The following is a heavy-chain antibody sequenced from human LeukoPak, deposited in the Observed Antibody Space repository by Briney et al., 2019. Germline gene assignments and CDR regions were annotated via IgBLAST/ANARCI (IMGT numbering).Heavy chain of an antibody. V-gene: IGHV1-18*01. CDR1: GYTFSRYG. CDR2: ISAYNGNK. CDR3: ARDDSSGCFDY. J-gene: IGHJ4*02. D-gene: IGHD3-22*01. Sequence: ASVKVSCKASGYTFSRYGISWVRQAPGQGLEWMGWISAYNGNKNNAQKLQGRVSMTTDTSTSTAYMELRSLRYDDTAVYYCARDDSSGCFDYWGQGTLVTVSS.